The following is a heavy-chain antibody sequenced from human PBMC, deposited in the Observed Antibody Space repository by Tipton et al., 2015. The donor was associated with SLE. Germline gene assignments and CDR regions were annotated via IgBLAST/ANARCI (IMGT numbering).Heavy chain of an antibody. CDR1: GFTFRNAW. CDR2: IKSNTDGGTP. D-gene: IGHD2-21*02. Sequence: SLRLSCAAPGFTFRNAWMSWVRQAPGMGLEWVGRIKSNTDGGTPAYAAPVKGRFVISREDSKTTLYLQLNSLKTEDTAVYFCSIESRVTESRFAYWGQGALVTVSS. J-gene: IGHJ4*02. V-gene: IGHV3-15*01. CDR3: SIESRVTESRFAY.